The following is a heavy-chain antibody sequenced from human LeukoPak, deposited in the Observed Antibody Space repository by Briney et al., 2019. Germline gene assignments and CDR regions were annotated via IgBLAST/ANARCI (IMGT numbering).Heavy chain of an antibody. V-gene: IGHV3-23*01. CDR3: AKDLSGCGGDCYIF. D-gene: IGHD2-21*02. J-gene: IGHJ4*02. CDR2: ISSSGGT. Sequence: GGSLRLSCAASGFTIGSYAMSWVRQAPGKGLEWVSAISSSGGTYYADSVKGRCTISRDNSKNTLYLQMNSLRAEDTAVYYCAKDLSGCGGDCYIFWGQGTLVTVSS. CDR1: GFTIGSYA.